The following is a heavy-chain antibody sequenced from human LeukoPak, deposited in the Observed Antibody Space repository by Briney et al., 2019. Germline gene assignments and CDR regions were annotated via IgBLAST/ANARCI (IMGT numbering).Heavy chain of an antibody. CDR3: VRHSGSYFVY. CDR1: GDSFSGSFW. D-gene: IGHD6-19*01. V-gene: IGHV4-4*02. CDR2: INQRGSS. J-gene: IGHJ4*02. Sequence: SETLSLTCAVSGDSFSGSFWWSWVRQPPHKGLEGIGEINQRGSSNYNPSSERRVIIALEGSKNLLCVEVSSVTAADTAVYYCVRHSGSYFVYWGQGTLVTVSS.